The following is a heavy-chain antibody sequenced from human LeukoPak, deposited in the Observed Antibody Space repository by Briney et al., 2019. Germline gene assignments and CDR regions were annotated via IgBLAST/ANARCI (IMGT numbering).Heavy chain of an antibody. CDR2: IIPMFGTA. CDR3: ARGDSSGWYGLEDY. Sequence: SVKVSCKASGGTFSTYPISWVRQAPGQGLEWMGGIIPMFGTANYPQSFQGRVTITADKSTSTVYMELSSLRSEDTAVYYCARGDSSGWYGLEDYWGQGTLVTVSS. J-gene: IGHJ4*02. D-gene: IGHD6-19*01. V-gene: IGHV1-69*06. CDR1: GGTFSTYP.